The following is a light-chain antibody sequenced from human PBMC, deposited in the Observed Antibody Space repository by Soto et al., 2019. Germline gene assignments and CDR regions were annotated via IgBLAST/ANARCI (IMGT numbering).Light chain of an antibody. Sequence: EIVLTQSPGTLSLSPGERATLSCRASQSVSSTYLAWYQQKPGQAPRLLILGASSRATGIPDRFNGSGSGTDFTLTISRLEPEEFAVYYCQHYGTSPKTFGHGTKVEVK. CDR2: GAS. J-gene: IGKJ1*01. CDR1: QSVSSTY. V-gene: IGKV3-20*01. CDR3: QHYGTSPKT.